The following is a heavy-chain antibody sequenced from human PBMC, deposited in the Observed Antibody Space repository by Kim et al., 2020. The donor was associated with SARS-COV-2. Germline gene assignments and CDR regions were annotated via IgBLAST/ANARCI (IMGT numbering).Heavy chain of an antibody. D-gene: IGHD3-10*01. J-gene: IGHJ4*02. CDR2: IYYSGST. CDR3: ARARRDSGSYVDY. Sequence: SETLSLTCTVSGGSISSSSYYWGWIRQPPGKGLEWIGNIYYSGSTYYNPSLKSRVTISVDTSKNQFSLKLTSVTAADTAVYYCARARRDSGSYVDYWGQGTLVTVSS. CDR1: GGSISSSSYY. V-gene: IGHV4-39*07.